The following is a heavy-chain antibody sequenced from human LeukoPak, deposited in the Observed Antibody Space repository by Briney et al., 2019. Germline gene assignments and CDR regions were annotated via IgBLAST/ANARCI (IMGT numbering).Heavy chain of an antibody. D-gene: IGHD6-13*01. CDR2: INNNGGSS. V-gene: IGHV3-64D*09. CDR3: AKDPGYSSSWNPLAIVY. CDR1: GFTFSSYA. Sequence: PGGSLRLSCSASGFTFSSYAMHWVRQAPGKGLEYVSVINNNGGSSYYADSVKGRFTISRDNSKNMLYLQMSSLRAEDTAVYYCAKDPGYSSSWNPLAIVYWGQGTLVTVSS. J-gene: IGHJ4*02.